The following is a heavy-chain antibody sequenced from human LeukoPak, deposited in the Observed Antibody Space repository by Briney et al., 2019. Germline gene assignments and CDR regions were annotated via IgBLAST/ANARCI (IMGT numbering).Heavy chain of an antibody. D-gene: IGHD2-2*01. V-gene: IGHV3-23*01. CDR3: AKGSADSDAFDI. CDR2: ISGSGGST. Sequence: GGSLRLSCAASGFTFSSYAMSWVRQAPGKGLEWVSAISGSGGSTYYADSVKGRFTISRDNSKNTLYLQMKSPSAEDTAVYFCAKGSADSDAFDIWGQGTMVTVSS. CDR1: GFTFSSYA. J-gene: IGHJ3*02.